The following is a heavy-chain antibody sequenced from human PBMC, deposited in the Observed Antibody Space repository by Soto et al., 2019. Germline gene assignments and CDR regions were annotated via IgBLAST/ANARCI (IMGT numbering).Heavy chain of an antibody. V-gene: IGHV4-59*01. Sequence: SETLSLTXTVSGDSISGFYWSWIRQPPGKGLEWIGYINYAGSTYYSPSLQSRVTISLDSSKNQFSLILTSVTAADTAVYFCARFRRNYFDNWGQGTLVTVSS. CDR2: INYAGST. CDR3: ARFRRNYFDN. D-gene: IGHD3-10*01. CDR1: GDSISGFY. J-gene: IGHJ4*02.